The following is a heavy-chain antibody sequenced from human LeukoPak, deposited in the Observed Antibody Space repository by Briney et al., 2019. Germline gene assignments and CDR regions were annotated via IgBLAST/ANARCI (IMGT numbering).Heavy chain of an antibody. Sequence: GGSLRLSCAASGFTFSSYGMHWVRQAPGKGLEWVAFIRYDGSNKYYADSAKGRFTISRDNSKNTLYLQMNSLRAEDTAVYYCAKDTTVTIGAFDIWGQGTMVTVSS. V-gene: IGHV3-30*02. D-gene: IGHD4-17*01. CDR3: AKDTTVTIGAFDI. J-gene: IGHJ3*02. CDR1: GFTFSSYG. CDR2: IRYDGSNK.